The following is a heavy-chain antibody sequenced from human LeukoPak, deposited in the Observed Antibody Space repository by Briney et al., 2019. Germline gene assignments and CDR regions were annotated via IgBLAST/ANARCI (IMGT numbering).Heavy chain of an antibody. CDR2: MNPNSGNT. D-gene: IGHD5-24*01. CDR1: GYTFTSYD. CDR3: ALMALNGGKGIDY. V-gene: IGHV1-8*01. Sequence: ASVTVSCKASGYTFTSYDINWVRQATGQGLEWMGWMNPNSGNTGYAQKFQGRVTMTRNTSISTAYMELSSLRSEDTAVYYCALMALNGGKGIDYWGQGTLVTVSS. J-gene: IGHJ4*02.